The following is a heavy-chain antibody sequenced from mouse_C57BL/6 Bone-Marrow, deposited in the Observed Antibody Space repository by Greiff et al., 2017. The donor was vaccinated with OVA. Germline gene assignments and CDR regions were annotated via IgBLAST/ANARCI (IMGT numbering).Heavy chain of an antibody. V-gene: IGHV14-3*01. CDR3: ARPDYGSSPAWFAY. CDR2: IDPANGNT. J-gene: IGHJ3*01. Sequence: EVKLMESVAELVRPGASVKLSCAASGFNIKNTYMHWVKQRPEQGLEWIGRIDPANGNTKYAPKFQGKATITADTSSNTAYLQLSSLTSEDTAIYYCARPDYGSSPAWFAYWGHGTLVTVSA. CDR1: GFNIKNTY. D-gene: IGHD1-1*01.